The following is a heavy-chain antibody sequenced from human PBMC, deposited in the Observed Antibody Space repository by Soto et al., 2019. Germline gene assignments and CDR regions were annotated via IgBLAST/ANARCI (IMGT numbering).Heavy chain of an antibody. J-gene: IGHJ4*02. CDR2: ISAYNGNT. D-gene: IGHD6-19*01. CDR3: ARDSSGWYDNYFDY. CDR1: GYTFTSYG. V-gene: IGHV1-18*01. Sequence: GASVKVSCKASGYTFTSYGISWVRQAPGQGLEWMGWISAYNGNTNYAQKLQGRVTMTTDTSTSTAYMELRSLRSDDTAVYYCARDSSGWYDNYFDYCGQGTLVTVSS.